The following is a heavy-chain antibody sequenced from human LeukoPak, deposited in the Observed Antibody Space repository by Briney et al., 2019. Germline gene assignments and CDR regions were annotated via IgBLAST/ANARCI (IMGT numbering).Heavy chain of an antibody. CDR2: INHSGST. V-gene: IGHV4-34*01. J-gene: IGHJ5*02. CDR1: GGSFSGYY. CDR3: ARGLPRKWLSPNWFDP. Sequence: TPSETLSLTCAVYGGSFSGYYWSWIRQPPGKGLEWIGEINHSGSTNYIPSLKSRVTISVDASKNQFSLKLSSVTAADTAVYYCARGLPRKWLSPNWFDPWGQGTLVTVSS. D-gene: IGHD3-22*01.